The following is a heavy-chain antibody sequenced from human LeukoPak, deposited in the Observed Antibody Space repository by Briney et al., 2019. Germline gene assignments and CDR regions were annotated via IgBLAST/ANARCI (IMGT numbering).Heavy chain of an antibody. CDR1: GFTFSSYA. J-gene: IGHJ3*02. V-gene: IGHV3-64*01. CDR2: ISSNGGST. D-gene: IGHD3-16*02. CDR3: ARDIVKGSIGPSAFDI. Sequence: PGGSLRLSCAASGFTFSSYAMHWVRQAPGKGLEYVSAISSNGGSTYYANSVKGRFTISRDNSKNTLYLQMGSLRAEDMAVYYCARDIVKGSIGPSAFDIWGQGTMVTVSS.